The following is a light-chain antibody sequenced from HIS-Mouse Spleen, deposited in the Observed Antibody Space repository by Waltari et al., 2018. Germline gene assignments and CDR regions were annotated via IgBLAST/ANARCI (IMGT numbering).Light chain of an antibody. CDR3: AAWDDSLNGPV. CDR1: SSNIGSNT. CDR2: SNN. J-gene: IGLJ3*02. V-gene: IGLV1-44*01. Sequence: QSVLTQPPSASGTPGQRVTIPCSGSSSNIGSNTVNWYHQLPGTAPKLLIYSNNQRPSGVPDRFSGSKSGTSASLAISGLQSEDEADYYCAAWDDSLNGPVFGGGTKLTVL.